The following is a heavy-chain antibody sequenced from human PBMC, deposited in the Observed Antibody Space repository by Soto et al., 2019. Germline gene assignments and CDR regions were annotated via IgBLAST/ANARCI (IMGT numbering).Heavy chain of an antibody. J-gene: IGHJ4*02. CDR1: GFTFSSYA. CDR2: ISYDGSNK. CDR3: ARVDNWWGSGSYGDY. D-gene: IGHD3-10*01. Sequence: QVQLVESGGGVVQPGRSLRLSCAASGFTFSSYAMHWVRQAPGKGLEWVAVISYDGSNKYYADSVKRRFTISRDNSKNTLYLQMNSLRAEDTAVYYCARVDNWWGSGSYGDYWGQGTLVTVSS. V-gene: IGHV3-30-3*01.